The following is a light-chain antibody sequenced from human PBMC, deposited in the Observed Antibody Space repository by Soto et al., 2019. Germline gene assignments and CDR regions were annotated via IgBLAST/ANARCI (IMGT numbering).Light chain of an antibody. CDR3: QLYGSSPPP. CDR2: GAS. Sequence: EIVLTQSPGTLSLSPGERATLSCRASQSLTSSYLAWYQQKPGQAPRLLIYGASSRATGIPDRFSGSGSGTDFTLTISRLEPEDFAVYYCQLYGSSPPPFGPGTKVDIK. V-gene: IGKV3-20*01. CDR1: QSLTSSY. J-gene: IGKJ3*01.